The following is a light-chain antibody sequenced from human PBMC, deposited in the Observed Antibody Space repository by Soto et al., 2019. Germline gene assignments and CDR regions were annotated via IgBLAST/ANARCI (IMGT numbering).Light chain of an antibody. CDR1: SSDVGGYDH. J-gene: IGLJ3*02. Sequence: QSVLTQPASVSGSPGQSITISCTGTSSDVGGYDHVSWYQQHPGKAPKLIIYDVTVRPSGISRRFSGSKSDNTASLAVSGLQPEDEADYYCSSYTNKDTLLFGGGTKLPS. CDR2: DVT. CDR3: SSYTNKDTLL. V-gene: IGLV2-14*03.